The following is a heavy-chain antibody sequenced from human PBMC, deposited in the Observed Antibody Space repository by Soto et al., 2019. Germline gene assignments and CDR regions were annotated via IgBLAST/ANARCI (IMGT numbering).Heavy chain of an antibody. CDR2: ISSSGSTI. Sequence: PGRTLRLSCEVSRFILSDDFNNYYMSWIRQSQRKGLEWISYISSSGSTIYYADTVKGRFTISRDNAKNLLFLQMNSLRAEDTAVYYCARGLLRFKEWSNPVWFAPWGQGT. J-gene: IGHJ5*02. CDR3: ARGLLRFKEWSNPVWFAP. CDR1: RFILSDDFNNYY. V-gene: IGHV3-11*01. D-gene: IGHD3-3*01.